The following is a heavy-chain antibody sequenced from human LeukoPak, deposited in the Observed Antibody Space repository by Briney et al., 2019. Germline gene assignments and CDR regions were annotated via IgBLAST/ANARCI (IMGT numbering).Heavy chain of an antibody. J-gene: IGHJ4*02. V-gene: IGHV3-7*01. CDR1: GFTFSSYW. D-gene: IGHD6-19*01. CDR2: IKQDGSEK. CDR3: ARDENSSGWYWIGNSHPGPFDY. Sequence: GGSLRLSCAASGFTFSSYWMSWVRQAPGKGLEWVANIKQDGSEKYYVDSVKGRFTISRDNAKNSLYLQMNSPRAEDTAVYYCARDENSSGWYWIGNSHPGPFDYWGQGTLVTVSS.